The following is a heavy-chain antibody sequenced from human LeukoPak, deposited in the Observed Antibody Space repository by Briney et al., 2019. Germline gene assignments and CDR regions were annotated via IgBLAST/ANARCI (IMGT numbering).Heavy chain of an antibody. D-gene: IGHD1-20*01. CDR3: ARDHNSDFDY. CDR1: GFTFSSYS. Sequence: GGSLRLSCAASGFTFSSYSMNWVRQAPGKGPEWVSYISSSSSTIYYADSVKGRFTISRDNAKNSLYLQMNSLRAEDTAVYYCARDHNSDFDYWGQGTLVTVSS. CDR2: ISSSSSTI. V-gene: IGHV3-48*04. J-gene: IGHJ4*02.